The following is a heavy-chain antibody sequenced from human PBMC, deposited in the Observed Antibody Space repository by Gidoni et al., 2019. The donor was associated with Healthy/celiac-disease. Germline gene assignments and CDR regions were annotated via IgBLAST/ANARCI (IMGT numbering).Heavy chain of an antibody. D-gene: IGHD6-19*01. CDR1: GFTLGDYA. CDR3: TTFSSSGWRVDY. J-gene: IGHJ4*02. CDR2: IRSKAYGGTT. Sequence: EVQLVESGGGLVQPGRSLRLSCTASGFTLGDYAMSWFRQAPGKGLEWVGFIRSKAYGGTTEYAASVKGRFTISRDDSKSIAYLQMNSLKTEDTAVYYCTTFSSSGWRVDYWGQGTLVTVSS. V-gene: IGHV3-49*03.